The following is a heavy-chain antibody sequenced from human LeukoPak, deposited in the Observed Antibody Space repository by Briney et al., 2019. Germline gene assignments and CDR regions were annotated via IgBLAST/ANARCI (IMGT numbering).Heavy chain of an antibody. V-gene: IGHV1-18*01. CDR3: ATSSAGYGGYYYYYGMDV. Sequence: ASVKVSCKASGYTFTSYGISWVRQAPGQGLEWMGWISAYNGNTNYAQKLQGRVTMTTDTSTSTAYMELRSLRSDDTAVYYCATSSAGYGGYYYYYGMDVWGQGTTVTVSS. D-gene: IGHD4-23*01. CDR2: ISAYNGNT. CDR1: GYTFTSYG. J-gene: IGHJ6*02.